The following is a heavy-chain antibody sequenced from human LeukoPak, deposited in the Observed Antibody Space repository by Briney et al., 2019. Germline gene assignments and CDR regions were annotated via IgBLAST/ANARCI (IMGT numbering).Heavy chain of an antibody. CDR2: LSGSTT. CDR1: EFIF. D-gene: IGHD2-15*01. Sequence: GGSLRLSCAASEFIFLSWVRQAPRKGLEWVSGLSGSTTYYADSVKGRFTISRDNSKNTVYLQMNSLRAEDTAVYYCAKRSCDGGICFFDNWGQGTPVTVSP. V-gene: IGHV3-23*01. J-gene: IGHJ4*02. CDR3: AKRSCDGGICFFDN.